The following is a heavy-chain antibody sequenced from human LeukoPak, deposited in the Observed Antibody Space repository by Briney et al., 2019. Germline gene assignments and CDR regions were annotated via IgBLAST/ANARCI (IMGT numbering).Heavy chain of an antibody. J-gene: IGHJ4*02. V-gene: IGHV5-51*01. CDR1: GYSLTSYW. D-gene: IGHD3-22*01. Sequence: GESLKISGVGSGYSLTSYWIGCVRQMPGKGLEWMGIIYPGDSDTRYSPSFQGQVTISADKSISTAYRQWSSLKASDTAMYYCAKHYERSSYAYYWGQGTLVTVSS. CDR3: AKHYERSSYAYY. CDR2: IYPGDSDT.